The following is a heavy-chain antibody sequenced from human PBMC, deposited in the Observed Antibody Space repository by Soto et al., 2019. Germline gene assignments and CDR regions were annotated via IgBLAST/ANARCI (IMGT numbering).Heavy chain of an antibody. V-gene: IGHV5-51*01. Sequence: GESLKISCKGSGYSFTSYWIGWVRQMPGKGLEWMGIIYPGDSDTRYSPSFQGQVTISADKSISTAYLQWSSLKASDTAFYYCARLSIAARQYYYYGMDVWGQGTTVTVSS. D-gene: IGHD6-6*01. J-gene: IGHJ6*01. CDR1: GYSFTSYW. CDR2: IYPGDSDT. CDR3: ARLSIAARQYYYYGMDV.